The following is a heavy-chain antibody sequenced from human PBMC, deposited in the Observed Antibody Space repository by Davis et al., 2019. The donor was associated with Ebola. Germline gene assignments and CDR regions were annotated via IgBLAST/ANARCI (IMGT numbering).Heavy chain of an antibody. Sequence: SGPTLVKPTQTLTLTCTFSGFSLSTSGMCVSWIRQPPGKALEWLALIDWDDDKYYSTSLKTRLTISKDTSKNQVVLTMTNMDPVDTATYYCTRVPITMVRGVPYYYYGMDVWGQGTTVTVSS. CDR1: GFSLSTSGMC. J-gene: IGHJ6*02. D-gene: IGHD3-10*01. CDR3: TRVPITMVRGVPYYYYGMDV. V-gene: IGHV2-70*01. CDR2: IDWDDDK.